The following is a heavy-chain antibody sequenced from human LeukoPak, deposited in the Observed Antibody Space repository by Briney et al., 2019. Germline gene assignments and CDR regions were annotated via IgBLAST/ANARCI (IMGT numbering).Heavy chain of an antibody. Sequence: SETLSLTCAVYGGSFSGYYWSWIRQPPGKGLEWIGEINHSGSTNYNPSLKSRVTISVDTSKNQFSLKLTSVAAADTAVYYCARAIIIGGTYFDYGGQGTLVPVSS. CDR2: INHSGST. D-gene: IGHD2-15*01. J-gene: IGHJ4*02. V-gene: IGHV4-34*01. CDR3: ARAIIIGGTYFDY. CDR1: GGSFSGYY.